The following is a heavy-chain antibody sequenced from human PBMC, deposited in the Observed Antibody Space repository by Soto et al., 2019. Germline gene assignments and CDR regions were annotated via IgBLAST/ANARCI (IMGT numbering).Heavy chain of an antibody. D-gene: IGHD3-10*01. CDR1: YC. Sequence: YCRSWIRQAPGKGLEWLATIKTDGSDKKYVDSVKGRFTVSRDNAKNSLYLQMDSLRAEDTAVYYCARDSCYGSGSSGDRYPDCWVRGTLVSVSS. J-gene: IGHJ4*03. CDR3: ARDSCYGSGSSGDRYPDC. CDR2: IKTDGSDK. V-gene: IGHV3-7*01.